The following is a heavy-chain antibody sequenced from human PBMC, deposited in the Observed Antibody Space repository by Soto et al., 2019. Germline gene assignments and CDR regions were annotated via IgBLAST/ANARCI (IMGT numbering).Heavy chain of an antibody. CDR3: ARAREPEYSSSIFFDY. D-gene: IGHD6-6*01. Sequence: GGSLRLSCAVSGLTVSRTQMSWIRQAPGKWLQWVSVIYSAGSTYYANAVKGRFTISRDISENKIFLELNGLTVDDTAVYYCARAREPEYSSSIFFDYWGRGXVVTVYS. CDR1: GLTVSRTQ. J-gene: IGHJ4*01. CDR2: IYSAGST. V-gene: IGHV3-53*01.